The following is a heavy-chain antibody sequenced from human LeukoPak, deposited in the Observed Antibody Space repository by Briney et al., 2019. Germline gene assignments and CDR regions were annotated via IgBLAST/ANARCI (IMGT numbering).Heavy chain of an antibody. V-gene: IGHV4-59*01. CDR1: GGSINSYY. Sequence: SETLSLTCTVSGGSINSYYWSWIRQPPGKGLEWIGYIYYSGYTNYDPSLKSRVTISVDTSKNQFSLKLSSVTAADTAVYYCASSKTNGDSSGWYAWFDPWGQGTLVTVSS. CDR3: ASSKTNGDSSGWYAWFDP. CDR2: IYYSGYT. J-gene: IGHJ5*02. D-gene: IGHD6-19*01.